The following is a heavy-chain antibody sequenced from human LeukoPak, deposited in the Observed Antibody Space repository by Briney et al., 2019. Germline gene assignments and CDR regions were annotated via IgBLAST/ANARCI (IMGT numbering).Heavy chain of an antibody. J-gene: IGHJ5*02. Sequence: PSETLSLTCAVYGGSFSGYYWSWIRQPPGKGLEWIGEINHSGSTYYNPSLKSRVTISVDTSKNQFSLKLSSVTAADTAVYYCARDFWSGRNWFDPWGQGTLVTVSS. D-gene: IGHD3-3*01. CDR2: INHSGST. CDR3: ARDFWSGRNWFDP. V-gene: IGHV4-34*01. CDR1: GGSFSGYY.